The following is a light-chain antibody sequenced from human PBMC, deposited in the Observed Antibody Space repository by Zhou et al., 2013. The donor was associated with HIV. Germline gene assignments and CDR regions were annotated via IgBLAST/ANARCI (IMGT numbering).Light chain of an antibody. CDR3: QQYWRSSLT. J-gene: IGKJ4*01. CDR1: ESISNW. CDR2: EAS. Sequence: DIQMTQSPSTLSASVGDSITITCRARESISNWLAWYQQKPGKAPKLLIYEASNLESGVPSRFSGSGSGTEFTLTINRLQPDDFATYSCQQYWRSSLTFAGGTKVEIK. V-gene: IGKV1-5*03.